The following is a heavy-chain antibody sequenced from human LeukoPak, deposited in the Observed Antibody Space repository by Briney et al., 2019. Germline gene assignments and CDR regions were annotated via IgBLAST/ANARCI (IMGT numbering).Heavy chain of an antibody. CDR3: ARAVWSVVAALWVAFDI. CDR1: GYTFTNYG. V-gene: IGHV1-69*05. Sequence: ASVKVSCKASGYTFTNYGFSWVRQAPAQGLEWMGGILPILGTANYAQKFQGRVTITTDESTSTAYMELSSLKSEDTGVYYCARAVWSVVAALWVAFDIWGQGTMVTVSS. CDR2: ILPILGTA. J-gene: IGHJ3*02. D-gene: IGHD2-15*01.